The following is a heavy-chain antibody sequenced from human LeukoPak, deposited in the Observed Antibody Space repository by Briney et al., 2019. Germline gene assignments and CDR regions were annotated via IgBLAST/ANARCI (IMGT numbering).Heavy chain of an antibody. CDR2: ISYDGGKK. CDR3: AKEGFGWYYYDN. V-gene: IGHV3-30*18. J-gene: IGHJ4*02. D-gene: IGHD2-15*01. CDR1: GFTFSSYG. Sequence: GGSLRLSCAASGFTFSSYGMHWVRQAPGKGLEWVALISYDGGKKYYADSVKGRFTISRDNSKNTLYLQMNSLRAEDTAVYYCAKEGFGWYYYDNWGQGTLVTVSS.